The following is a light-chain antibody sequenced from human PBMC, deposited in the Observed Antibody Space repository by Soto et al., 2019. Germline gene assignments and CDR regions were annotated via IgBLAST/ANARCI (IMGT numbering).Light chain of an antibody. Sequence: EIVLTQSPGTLSFSPGERATLSCRASQSVSSTYLIWYQQKPGQAPRLLIYDASNRATGIPARFSGSGSGTDFTLTISSLEPEDFAVYYCQQRGNWPRTFGQGTKVDIK. J-gene: IGKJ1*01. V-gene: IGKV3D-20*02. CDR1: QSVSSTY. CDR2: DAS. CDR3: QQRGNWPRT.